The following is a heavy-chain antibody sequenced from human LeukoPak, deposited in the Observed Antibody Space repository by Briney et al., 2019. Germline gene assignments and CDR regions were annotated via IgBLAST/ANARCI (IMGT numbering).Heavy chain of an antibody. D-gene: IGHD2-21*02. CDR1: GCTFTSYG. Sequence: ASVKVSCKASGCTFTSYGISWVRQAPGQGLEWMGWISAYNGNTNYAQKLQGRVTMTTDTSTSTAYMELRSLRPDDTAVYYCAREPLRGGDYVWGQGTLVTVSS. V-gene: IGHV1-18*01. CDR2: ISAYNGNT. J-gene: IGHJ4*02. CDR3: AREPLRGGDYV.